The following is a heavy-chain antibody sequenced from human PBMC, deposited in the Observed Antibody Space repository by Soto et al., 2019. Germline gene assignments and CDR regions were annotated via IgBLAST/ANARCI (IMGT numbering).Heavy chain of an antibody. J-gene: IGHJ6*02. CDR3: ARAYSGRLPSRADYYFAMDV. CDR2: IGAADDP. V-gene: IGHV3-13*05. CDR1: GFTFSAYD. D-gene: IGHD2-15*01. Sequence: GSLRLSCAASGFTFSAYDMHWVRQTTGKGLEWVSAIGAADDPYYLGSVKGRFTISRENAKNSLYLQMNSLRAEDTAVYYCARAYSGRLPSRADYYFAMDVWGQGTTVTVSS.